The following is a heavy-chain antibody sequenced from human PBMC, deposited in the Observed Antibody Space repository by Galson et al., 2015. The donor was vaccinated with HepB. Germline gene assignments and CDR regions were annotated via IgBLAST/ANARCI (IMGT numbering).Heavy chain of an antibody. Sequence: SVKVSCKASGGTFSSYAISWVRQAPGQGLEWMGGIIPIFGTANYAQKFQSRVTITADESTSTAYMELSSLRSEDTAVYYCARGGAYDSSGSWGFDPWGQGTLVTVSS. V-gene: IGHV1-69*13. CDR2: IIPIFGTA. CDR1: GGTFSSYA. J-gene: IGHJ5*02. D-gene: IGHD3-22*01. CDR3: ARGGAYDSSGSWGFDP.